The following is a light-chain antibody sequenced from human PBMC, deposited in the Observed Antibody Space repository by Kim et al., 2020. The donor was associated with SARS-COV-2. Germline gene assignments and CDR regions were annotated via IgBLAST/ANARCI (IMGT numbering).Light chain of an antibody. CDR3: QQRSNWPRSIT. V-gene: IGKV3-11*01. Sequence: EIVLTQSPATLSFSPGERATLSCRASQSVSSYLAWYQQKPGQAPRLLIYDASNRATGIPARFSGSGSGTDFTLTISSLEPEDFAVYYCQQRSNWPRSITFGQGTRLEIK. CDR1: QSVSSY. J-gene: IGKJ5*01. CDR2: DAS.